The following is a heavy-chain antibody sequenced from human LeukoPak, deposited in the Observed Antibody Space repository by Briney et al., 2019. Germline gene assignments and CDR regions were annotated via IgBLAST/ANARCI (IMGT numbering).Heavy chain of an antibody. CDR3: ARSGGNLCGGDCYSDY. D-gene: IGHD2-21*02. CDR2: IYTSGGT. CDR1: GGSISSYY. J-gene: IGHJ4*02. V-gene: IGHV4-4*07. Sequence: PSETLSLTCTVSGGSISSYYWSWIRQPAGKGLEWIGRIYTSGGTNYNPSLKSRVTMSVDTSKNQFSLKLSSVTAADTAVYYCARSGGNLCGGDCYSDYWGQGTLVTVSS.